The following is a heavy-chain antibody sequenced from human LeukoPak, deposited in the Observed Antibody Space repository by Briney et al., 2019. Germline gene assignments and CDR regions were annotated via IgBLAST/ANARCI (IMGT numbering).Heavy chain of an antibody. Sequence: PGGSLRLSCAASGFTFSSYGMHWVRQAPGKGLEWVAVISYDGSNKYYADSVKGRFTISRDNSKNTLYLQMNSLRAEDTAVYYCARAPAAGPFDYWGQGTLVTVSS. J-gene: IGHJ4*02. CDR1: GFTFSSYG. CDR3: ARAPAAGPFDY. D-gene: IGHD6-13*01. V-gene: IGHV3-30*19. CDR2: ISYDGSNK.